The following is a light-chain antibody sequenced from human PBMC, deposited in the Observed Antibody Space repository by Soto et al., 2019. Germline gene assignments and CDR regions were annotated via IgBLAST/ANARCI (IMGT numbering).Light chain of an antibody. Sequence: QSALTQPASVSGSPGQSITISCTGTSSDVGGYNYVSWYQQHPGKAPKLMIYEVSNRPSGVSNRFSGSKSGNTASLTISGLQDDEEADYYCSPYTSSSTPHVVFGGGTKLTVL. CDR3: SPYTSSSTPHVV. CDR2: EVS. CDR1: SSDVGGYNY. J-gene: IGLJ2*01. V-gene: IGLV2-14*01.